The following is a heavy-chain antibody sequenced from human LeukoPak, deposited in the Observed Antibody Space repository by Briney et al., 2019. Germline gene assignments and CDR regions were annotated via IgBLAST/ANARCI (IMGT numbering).Heavy chain of an antibody. J-gene: IGHJ4*02. CDR2: IYYSGST. V-gene: IGHV4-31*03. D-gene: IGHD4-17*01. CDR3: ARRRRDYVNDY. Sequence: SETLSLTCTVSGGSISSDDYYWSWIRQHPGKGLEWIGYIYYSGSTYYNPSLKSRVTTSVDTSKNQFSLKLSSVTAADTAVYYCARRRRDYVNDYWGQGTLVTVSS. CDR1: GGSISSDDYY.